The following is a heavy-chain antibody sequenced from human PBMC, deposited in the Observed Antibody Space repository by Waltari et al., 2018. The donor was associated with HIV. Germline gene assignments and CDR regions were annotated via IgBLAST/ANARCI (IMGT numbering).Heavy chain of an antibody. CDR1: GGSFSGYY. V-gene: IGHV4-34*01. Sequence: QVQLQQWGAGLLKPSETLSLTCAVYGGSFSGYYWSWIRQPPGKGLEWIGEINHSGSTNYNPSLKSRVTISVDTSKNQFSLKLSSVTAADTAVYYCARGGGIRVQLERRGRKGFDYWGQGTLVTVSS. J-gene: IGHJ4*02. D-gene: IGHD1-1*01. CDR3: ARGGGIRVQLERRGRKGFDY. CDR2: INHSGST.